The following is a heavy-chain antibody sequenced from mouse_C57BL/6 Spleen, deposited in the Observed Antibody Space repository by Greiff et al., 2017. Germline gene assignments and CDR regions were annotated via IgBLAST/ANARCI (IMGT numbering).Heavy chain of an antibody. CDR1: GYTFTDYY. V-gene: IGHV1-19*01. CDR3: ARKGVYYSFFDY. CDR2: INPYNGGT. D-gene: IGHD1-1*01. Sequence: VQLQQSGPVLVKPGASVKMSCKASGYTFTDYYMNWVKQSHGKSLEWIGVINPYNGGTSYNQKFKGKATLTVDKSSSTAYMELNSLTSEDSAVYYCARKGVYYSFFDYWGQGTTLTVSS. J-gene: IGHJ2*01.